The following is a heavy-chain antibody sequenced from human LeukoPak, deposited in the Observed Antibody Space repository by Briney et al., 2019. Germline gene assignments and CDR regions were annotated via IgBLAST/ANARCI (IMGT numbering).Heavy chain of an antibody. Sequence: TGGSLRLSCAASGFTFSTYWMHWVRQAPGKGLVWVSRINTDGSDTIYADSVKGRFTISRNNAKNTLFLQMNSLRAEDTAVYYCATDRYYDSSGYPYYFDYWGQGTLVTVSS. J-gene: IGHJ4*02. V-gene: IGHV3-74*01. D-gene: IGHD3-22*01. CDR1: GFTFSTYW. CDR3: ATDRYYDSSGYPYYFDY. CDR2: INTDGSDT.